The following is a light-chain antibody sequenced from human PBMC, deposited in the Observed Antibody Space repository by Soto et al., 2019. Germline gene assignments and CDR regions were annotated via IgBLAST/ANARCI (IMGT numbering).Light chain of an antibody. CDR1: QSVSSY. CDR3: QQRSNWPPYMYT. Sequence: EIVLTQSPATLSLSPGARATLSCRASQSVSSYLAWYQQKPGQAPRLLIYDASNRATGIPARFSGSGSGTDFTLTISSLEPEDFAVYYCQQRSNWPPYMYTFGQGTKLEIK. V-gene: IGKV3-11*01. J-gene: IGKJ2*01. CDR2: DAS.